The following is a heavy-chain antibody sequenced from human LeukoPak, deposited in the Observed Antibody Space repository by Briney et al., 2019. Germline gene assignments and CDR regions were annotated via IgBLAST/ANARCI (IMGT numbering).Heavy chain of an antibody. V-gene: IGHV3-23*01. CDR3: ATGRALLGYSSSWYLLSYFDY. J-gene: IGHJ4*02. CDR1: GFTFSSYA. CDR2: ISGSGGST. Sequence: GGSLRLSCAASGFTFSSYAMSWVRQAPGKGLEWVSAISGSGGSTYYADSVKGRFTISRDNSKNTLYLQMNSLRAEDTAVYYCATGRALLGYSSSWYLLSYFDYWGQGTLVTVSS. D-gene: IGHD6-13*01.